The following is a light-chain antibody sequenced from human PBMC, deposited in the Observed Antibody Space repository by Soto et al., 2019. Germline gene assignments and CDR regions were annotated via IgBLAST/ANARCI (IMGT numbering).Light chain of an antibody. Sequence: IVLTLYPDTLSLSAGERSTLSCMASQSASSSYLAWYQQKPGQAPRLLIYGASSRATGIPDRFSGSGSGTDFTLTISSLEPEDFAVYYCQQDGVPPNTLGHGRRLEI. J-gene: IGKJ5*01. CDR3: QQDGVPPNT. V-gene: IGKV3-20*01. CDR1: QSASSSY. CDR2: GAS.